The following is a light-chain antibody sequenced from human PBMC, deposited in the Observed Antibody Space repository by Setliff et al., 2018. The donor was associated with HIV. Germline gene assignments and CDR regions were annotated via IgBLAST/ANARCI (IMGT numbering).Light chain of an antibody. J-gene: IGLJ1*01. CDR2: DVI. CDR1: SSDVGGYYS. CDR3: SSYTTSSTLYV. V-gene: IGLV2-14*03. Sequence: QSALTQPASVSGSPGQSITISCTGISSDVGGYYSVSWYQQHPGKAPKLMIYDVINRPSGVSNSFSGSRSGNTASLTISGLQVEDEADYYCSSYTTSSTLYVFGPGTKVTVL.